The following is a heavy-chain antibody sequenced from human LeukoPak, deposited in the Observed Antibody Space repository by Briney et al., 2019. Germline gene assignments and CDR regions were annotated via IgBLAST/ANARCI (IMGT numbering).Heavy chain of an antibody. CDR3: AKDRGISAAGTLFDY. V-gene: IGHV3-23*01. CDR1: GFTFSSYA. J-gene: IGHJ4*02. D-gene: IGHD6-13*01. CDR2: ISSSGGST. Sequence: GSLILSCAASGFTFSSYATRWVRQAPGKGLEWVSTISSSGGSTYYAASVKGRVTISRDISTNTLSLQMNSLRAEDTAVYYCAKDRGISAAGTLFDYWGQGTLVTVSS.